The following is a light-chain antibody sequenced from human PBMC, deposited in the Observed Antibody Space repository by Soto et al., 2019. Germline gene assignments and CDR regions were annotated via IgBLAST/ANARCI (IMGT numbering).Light chain of an antibody. Sequence: VMTQSPATLSVSPGERATLSCRASQSVSNNLAWYQQKPGQTPRLLIYDASSRVAGIPARFRGSGSGTDFTLTISSLEPEDFAVYYCQQRLMTFGQGTKVDIK. CDR3: QQRLMT. V-gene: IGKV3-11*01. CDR1: QSVSNN. CDR2: DAS. J-gene: IGKJ1*01.